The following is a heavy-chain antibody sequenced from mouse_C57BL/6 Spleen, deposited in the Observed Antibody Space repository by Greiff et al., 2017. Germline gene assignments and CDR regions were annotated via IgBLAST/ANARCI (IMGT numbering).Heavy chain of an antibody. CDR1: GFSLTSYG. CDR3: AKNFNYDSSLYYAMDY. J-gene: IGHJ4*01. V-gene: IGHV2-5*01. Sequence: VQLKQSGPGLVQPSQSLSITCTVSGFSLTSYGVHWVRQSPGKGLEWLGVIWRGGSTDYNAAFMSRLSITKDNSKSQVFFKMNSLQADDTAIYYCAKNFNYDSSLYYAMDYWGQGTSVTVSS. D-gene: IGHD1-1*01. CDR2: IWRGGST.